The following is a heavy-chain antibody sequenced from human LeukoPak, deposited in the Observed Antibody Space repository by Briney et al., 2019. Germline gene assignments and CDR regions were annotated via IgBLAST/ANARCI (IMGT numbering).Heavy chain of an antibody. D-gene: IGHD3-3*01. CDR1: GYSLSSGYY. CDR2: LHHSERP. CDR3: ARAIFGVVRYFDL. J-gene: IGHJ2*01. V-gene: IGHV4-38-2*01. Sequence: SETLSLTCAVSGYSLSSGYYWGWIRQPPGKGLEWIGALHHSERPYYNASLKNRVTISIDTSKDQISLILISVTAADTAVYYCARAIFGVVRYFDLWGRGTLVTVSS.